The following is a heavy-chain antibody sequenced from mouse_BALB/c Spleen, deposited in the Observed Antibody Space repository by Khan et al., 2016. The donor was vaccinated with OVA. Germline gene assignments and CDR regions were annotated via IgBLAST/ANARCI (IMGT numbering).Heavy chain of an antibody. V-gene: IGHV2-6-1*01. CDR2: IWSDGST. Sequence: QVQLKQSGPGLVAPSQSLSITCTISGFSLTNYGVHWVRQPPGKGLEWLGVIWSDGSTNYNSALTSILTISKDNSKSQVFLKMNSLQSEDTAVYFCARQRDKHYNIVDYWGQGTLVTVSA. D-gene: IGHD1-2*01. J-gene: IGHJ4*01. CDR1: GFSLTNYG. CDR3: ARQRDKHYNIVDY.